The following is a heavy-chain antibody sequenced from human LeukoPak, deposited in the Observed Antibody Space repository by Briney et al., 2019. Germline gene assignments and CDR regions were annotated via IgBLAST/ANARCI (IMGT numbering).Heavy chain of an antibody. J-gene: IGHJ6*03. D-gene: IGHD5/OR15-5a*01. Sequence: GGSLRLSCAASGFTFDDYGMSWVRQAPGKGLEWVSGINWNGGSTGYADSVKGRFTISRDNAKNSLYLQMNSLRAEDTALYYCARVYETYYYYYMDVWGKGTTVTVSS. CDR1: GFTFDDYG. CDR3: ARVYETYYYYYMDV. CDR2: INWNGGST. V-gene: IGHV3-20*04.